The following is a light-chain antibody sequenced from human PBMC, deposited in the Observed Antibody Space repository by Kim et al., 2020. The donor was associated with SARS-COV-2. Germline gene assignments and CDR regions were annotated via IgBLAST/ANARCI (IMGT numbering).Light chain of an antibody. CDR3: QQYYNIPYT. J-gene: IGKJ2*01. V-gene: IGKV4-1*01. Sequence: DIVMTQSPDSLAVSLGERATINCKSSQSVLYNSNNKNYLAWYQQKPGQPPKLLIYWASIRESGVPDRFSGSGSGTDFTLTISSLQAEDVAVYYCQQYYNIPYTFGQGTKLEI. CDR1: QSVLYNSNNKNY. CDR2: WAS.